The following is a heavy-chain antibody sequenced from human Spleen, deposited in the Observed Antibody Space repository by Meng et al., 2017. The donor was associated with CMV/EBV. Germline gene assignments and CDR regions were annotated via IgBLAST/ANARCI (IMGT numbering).Heavy chain of an antibody. CDR1: SVSCGGCF. CDR3: ARSSGGRMTSYNYFDP. Sequence: SVSCGGCFWTWIRQRPGKGLEWIGYVSYAGNTKYNPSLMSRVTMSLDTTRDQFSLRLNSVIAADTAVYYCARSSGGRMTSYNYFDPWGQGALVTVSS. D-gene: IGHD3-16*01. J-gene: IGHJ5*02. CDR2: VSYAGNT. V-gene: IGHV4-61*08.